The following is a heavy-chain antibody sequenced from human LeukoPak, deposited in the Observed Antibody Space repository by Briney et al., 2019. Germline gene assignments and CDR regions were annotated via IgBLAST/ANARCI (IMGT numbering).Heavy chain of an antibody. CDR2: IIPIFGTA. J-gene: IGHJ6*02. Sequence: SVKVSCKASGGTFSSYAISWVRQAPGQGLEWMGGIIPIFGTANYAQKFQGRVTITADESTSTAYMELSSLRSEDTAVYYCARSPGNDGDYERVSYYYYGMDVWGQGTTVTVSS. D-gene: IGHD4-17*01. CDR3: ARSPGNDGDYERVSYYYYGMDV. CDR1: GGTFSSYA. V-gene: IGHV1-69*13.